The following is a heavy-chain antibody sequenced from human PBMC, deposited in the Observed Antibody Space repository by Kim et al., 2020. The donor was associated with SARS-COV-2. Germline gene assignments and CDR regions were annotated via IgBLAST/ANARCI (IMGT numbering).Heavy chain of an antibody. D-gene: IGHD1-7*01. J-gene: IGHJ5*02. CDR3: AKGKLRWWFDP. Sequence: GVSLRLSCAASGFTFSSYGMHWVRQAPGKGLEWVAVISYDGSNKYYADSVKGRFTISRDNSKNTLYLQMNSLRAEDTAVYYCAKGKLRWWFDPWGQGTLV. CDR1: GFTFSSYG. V-gene: IGHV3-30*18. CDR2: ISYDGSNK.